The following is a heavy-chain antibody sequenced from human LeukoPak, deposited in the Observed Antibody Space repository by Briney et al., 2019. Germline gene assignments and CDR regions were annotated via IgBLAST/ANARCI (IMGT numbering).Heavy chain of an antibody. V-gene: IGHV4-39*07. J-gene: IGHJ4*02. CDR1: GGSISSSSYY. Sequence: SETLSLTCTVSGGSISSSSYYWGWIRQPPGKGLEWIGSIYYSGSTYYNPSLKSQVTISVDTSKNQFSLKLSSVTAADTAVYYCARDLRGIQLWYYFDYWGQGTLVTVSS. CDR3: ARDLRGIQLWYYFDY. D-gene: IGHD5-18*01. CDR2: IYYSGST.